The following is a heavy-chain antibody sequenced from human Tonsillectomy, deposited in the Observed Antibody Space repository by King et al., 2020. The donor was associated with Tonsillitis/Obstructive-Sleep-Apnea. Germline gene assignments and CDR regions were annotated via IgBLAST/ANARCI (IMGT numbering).Heavy chain of an antibody. CDR1: GFTFSSYS. J-gene: IGHJ4*02. Sequence: DVQLVESGGGLVQPGGSLRLSCAASGFTFSSYSMNWVRQAPGKGLEWVAYIISSSSSIYYADSVKGRFTISRDNSQNSLYLQMNGLRDEDTAVYYCARRSDDYIWGSFDYWGQGSLVTVSS. CDR2: IISSSSSI. CDR3: ARRSDDYIWGSFDY. V-gene: IGHV3-48*02. D-gene: IGHD3-16*01.